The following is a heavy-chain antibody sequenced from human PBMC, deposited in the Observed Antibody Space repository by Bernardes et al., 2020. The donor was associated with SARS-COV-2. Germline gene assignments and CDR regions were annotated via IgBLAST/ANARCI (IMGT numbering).Heavy chain of an antibody. D-gene: IGHD2-15*01. CDR3: AKDGLRRVVAATTYFDY. CDR1: GFTFSSYA. Sequence: GGSLRLSCAASGFTFSSYAMSWVRQAPGKGLEWVSAISGSGGSTYYADSVKGRFTISRDNSKNTLYLQMNSLRAEDTAVYYCAKDGLRRVVAATTYFDYWGQGTLVTVSS. V-gene: IGHV3-23*01. CDR2: ISGSGGST. J-gene: IGHJ4*02.